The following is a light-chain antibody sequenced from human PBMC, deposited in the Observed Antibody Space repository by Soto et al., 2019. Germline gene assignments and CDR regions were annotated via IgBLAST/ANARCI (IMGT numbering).Light chain of an antibody. J-gene: IGKJ1*01. CDR3: QQYGSPGT. V-gene: IGKV3-20*01. CDR1: QSVSKNY. CDR2: GAS. Sequence: EIVLTQSPGTLSFSPGERSTLSCRASQSVSKNYLAWYKQKPGQAPRLLIYGASNRATGIPDRLSGSGSGTEFTLTISRLEPEDFAVYYCQQYGSPGTFGQGTKVDIK.